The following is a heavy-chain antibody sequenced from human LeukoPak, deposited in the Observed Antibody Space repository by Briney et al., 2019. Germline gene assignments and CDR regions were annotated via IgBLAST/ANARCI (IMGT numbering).Heavy chain of an antibody. CDR1: GYTFTSYD. Sequence: ASVKVSCKASGYTFTSYDINWVRQATGQGLEWMGWMNPNSGNTGYAQKFQGRVTMTRNTSISTAYMELSSLRSEDTAVYYCARVMITFGGGRNYYYYMDVWGKGTTVTISS. CDR3: ARVMITFGGGRNYYYYMDV. J-gene: IGHJ6*03. D-gene: IGHD3-16*01. CDR2: MNPNSGNT. V-gene: IGHV1-8*01.